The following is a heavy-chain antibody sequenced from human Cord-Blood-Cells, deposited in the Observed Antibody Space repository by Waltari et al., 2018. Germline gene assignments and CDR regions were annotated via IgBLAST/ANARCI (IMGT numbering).Heavy chain of an antibody. J-gene: IGHJ5*02. V-gene: IGHV3-7*01. CDR2: IKQDGSEK. CDR1: GFTFRSHW. Sequence: EVQLVESGGGLVQPGGSLRLSCAASGFTFRSHWISWVRQAPGKGLEWVANIKQDGSEKYYVDSVKGRFTISRDNAKNSLYLQMNSLRAEDTAVYYCARWVGNWFDPWGQGTLVTVSS. CDR3: ARWVGNWFDP.